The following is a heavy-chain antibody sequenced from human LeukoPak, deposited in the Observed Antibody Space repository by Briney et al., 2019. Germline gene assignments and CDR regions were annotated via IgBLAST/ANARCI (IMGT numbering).Heavy chain of an antibody. V-gene: IGHV3-23*01. D-gene: IGHD2-2*02. CDR1: GFTLSTYA. CDR3: AKTDCTSTSCYIGWFDP. J-gene: IGHJ5*02. Sequence: GGSLRLSCAASGFTLSTYAMSWVRQTPGKGLEWVAATSSSDAGTYHADSVRGRFTISRDNSRNTLYLQVNTLRAADTALYYCAKTDCTSTSCYIGWFDPWGQGTLVTVSS. CDR2: TSSSDAGT.